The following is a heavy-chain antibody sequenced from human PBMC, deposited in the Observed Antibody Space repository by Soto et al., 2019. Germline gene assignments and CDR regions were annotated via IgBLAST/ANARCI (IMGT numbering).Heavy chain of an antibody. J-gene: IGHJ4*02. CDR2: ISYDGSNK. CDR1: GFTFSSYA. CDR3: AREEPYYYGSGYSFDY. V-gene: IGHV3-30-3*01. Sequence: PGGSLRLSCAASGFTFSSYAMHWVRQAPGKGLEWVAVISYDGSNKYYADSVKGRFTISRDNSKNTLYLQMNSLRAEDTAVYYCAREEPYYYGSGYSFDYWGQGTLVTVSS. D-gene: IGHD3-10*01.